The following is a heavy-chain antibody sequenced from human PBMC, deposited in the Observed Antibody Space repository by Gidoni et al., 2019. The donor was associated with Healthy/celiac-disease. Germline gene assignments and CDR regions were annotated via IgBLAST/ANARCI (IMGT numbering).Heavy chain of an antibody. CDR2: IYYSGST. D-gene: IGHD4-4*01. Sequence: QVQLQESGPGLVKPSETLSLTCTVSGGPISSYYWSWIRQPPGKGLEWIGYIYYSGSTNYNPSLKSRVTISVDTSKNQFSLKLSSVTAADTAVYYCARGYSNYVGYYYGMDVWGQGTTVTVSS. CDR1: GGPISSYY. CDR3: ARGYSNYVGYYYGMDV. V-gene: IGHV4-59*08. J-gene: IGHJ6*02.